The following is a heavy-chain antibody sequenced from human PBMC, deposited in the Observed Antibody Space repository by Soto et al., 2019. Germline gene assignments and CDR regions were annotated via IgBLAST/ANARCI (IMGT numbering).Heavy chain of an antibody. CDR2: IYSGGST. D-gene: IGHD2-15*01. Sequence: SGGSLRLSCAASGFTVSSNYMSWVRQAPGKGLEWVSVIYSGGSTYYADSVKGRFTISRDNSKNTLYLQMNSLRAEDTAVYYCAREYCSGGSCYSHYYYYMDVWGKGTTVTVSS. V-gene: IGHV3-66*01. J-gene: IGHJ6*03. CDR3: AREYCSGGSCYSHYYYYMDV. CDR1: GFTVSSNY.